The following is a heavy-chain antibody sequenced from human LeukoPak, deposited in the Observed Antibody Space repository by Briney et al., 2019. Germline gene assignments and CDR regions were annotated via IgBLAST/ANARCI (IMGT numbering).Heavy chain of an antibody. D-gene: IGHD3-10*01. V-gene: IGHV3-48*04. CDR2: ISSSSGTI. J-gene: IGHJ4*02. Sequence: PGGSLRLSCAASGFTFSSYWMRWVRQAPGKGLEWVSYISSSSGTIYYADSVKGRFTISRDNAKNSLYLQMNSLRAEDTAVYYCARDLRITMVRGVPGYWGQGTLVTVSS. CDR3: ARDLRITMVRGVPGY. CDR1: GFTFSSYW.